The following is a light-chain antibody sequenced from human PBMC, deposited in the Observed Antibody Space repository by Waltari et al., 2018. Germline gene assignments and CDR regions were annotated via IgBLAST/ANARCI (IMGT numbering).Light chain of an antibody. CDR3: QQYDISPLT. CDR2: GTF. J-gene: IGKJ4*01. CDR1: QTIRTTY. V-gene: IGKV3-20*01. Sequence: EIVLTQSPGTLSLSPGEGATLSCRTSQTIRTTYLAWYQQKPGQAPTLLIYGTFSRATGIPDRFTGSGSGTDFSLTSSSLEPEDFATYYCQQYDISPLTFGGGTKVEIK.